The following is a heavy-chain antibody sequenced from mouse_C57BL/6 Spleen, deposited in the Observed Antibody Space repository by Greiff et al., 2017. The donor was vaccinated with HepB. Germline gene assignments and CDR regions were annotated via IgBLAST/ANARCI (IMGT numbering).Heavy chain of an antibody. CDR2: ISSGSSTI. CDR3: ARGGRGFDY. J-gene: IGHJ2*01. CDR1: GFTFSDYG. V-gene: IGHV5-17*01. D-gene: IGHD3-3*01. Sequence: EVHLVESGGGLVKPGGSLKLSCAASGFTFSDYGMHWVRQAPEKGLEWVAYISSGSSTIYYAETVKGRFTISRDNATSTLFLQMTSLRSEDSAMYYCARGGRGFDYWGQGTTLTVSS.